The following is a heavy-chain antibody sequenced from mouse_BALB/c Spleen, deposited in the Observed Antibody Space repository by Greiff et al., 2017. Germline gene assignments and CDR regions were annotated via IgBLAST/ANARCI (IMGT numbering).Heavy chain of an antibody. CDR2: IWAGGST. Sequence: VKVVESGPGLVAPSQSLSITCTVSGFSLTSYGVHWVRQPPGKGLEWLGVIWAGGSTNYNSALMSRLSISKDNSKSQVFLKMNSLQTDDTAMYYCARYWDNYYYAMDYWGQGTSVTVSS. CDR3: ARYWDNYYYAMDY. J-gene: IGHJ4*01. V-gene: IGHV2-9*02. D-gene: IGHD4-1*01. CDR1: GFSLTSYG.